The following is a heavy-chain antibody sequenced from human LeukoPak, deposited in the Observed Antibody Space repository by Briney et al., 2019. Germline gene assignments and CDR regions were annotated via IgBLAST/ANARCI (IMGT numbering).Heavy chain of an antibody. Sequence: PGGSLRLSCAGSGFIFNNYAMSWVRQAPGEGLQWVSAINRGGRTYYADSVMGRFTISRDTSKNTLYLQMNSLRAEDTALYYCAKVRVAAVETSEFDLWGQGTLVTVSS. V-gene: IGHV3-23*01. J-gene: IGHJ3*01. CDR2: INRGGRT. D-gene: IGHD6-13*01. CDR1: GFIFNNYA. CDR3: AKVRVAAVETSEFDL.